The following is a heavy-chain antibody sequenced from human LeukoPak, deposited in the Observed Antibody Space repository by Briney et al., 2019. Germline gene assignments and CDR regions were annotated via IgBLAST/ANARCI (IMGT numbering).Heavy chain of an antibody. CDR1: GGSISSYY. Sequence: PSETLSLTCTVSGGSISSYYWSWIRQPPGKGLEWIGYIYYSGSTNYNPSLKSRVTISVDTSKNQFSLKLSSVTAADTAVYYCARARGSSWYSGCKNDFDYWGQGTLVTVSS. V-gene: IGHV4-59*01. CDR3: ARARGSSWYSGCKNDFDY. CDR2: IYYSGST. J-gene: IGHJ4*02. D-gene: IGHD6-13*01.